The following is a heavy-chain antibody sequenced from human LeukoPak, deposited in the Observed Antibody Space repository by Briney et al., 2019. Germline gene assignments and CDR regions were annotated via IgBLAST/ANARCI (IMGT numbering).Heavy chain of an antibody. CDR3: ARVQWDYCSGGSCYGGVFDY. D-gene: IGHD2-15*01. V-gene: IGHV1-8*01. J-gene: IGHJ4*02. CDR2: MNPNSGNT. Sequence: ASVKVSCKASGYTFTSYDINWVRQATGQGLEWMGWMNPNSGNTGYAQKFQGRVTITADESTSTAYMELSSLRSEDTAVYYCARVQWDYCSGGSCYGGVFDYWGQGTLVTVSS. CDR1: GYTFTSYD.